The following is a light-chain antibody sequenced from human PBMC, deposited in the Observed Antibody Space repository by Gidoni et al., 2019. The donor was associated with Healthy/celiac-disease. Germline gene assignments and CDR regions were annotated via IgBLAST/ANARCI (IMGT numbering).Light chain of an antibody. V-gene: IGLV3-1*01. CDR3: QACDSSTVV. J-gene: IGLJ2*01. CDR1: KLGDKY. CDR2: QDS. Sequence: SYELTQPHSVSVSPGQTASITCSGDKLGDKYACWYQQKPGQSPVLVIDQDSKRPSGIPERFSGSNSGNTATLTISGTQAMDEADYYCQACDSSTVVFGGGTKLTVL.